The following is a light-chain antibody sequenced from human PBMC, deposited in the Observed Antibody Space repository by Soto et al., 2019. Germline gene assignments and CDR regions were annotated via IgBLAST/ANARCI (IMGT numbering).Light chain of an antibody. J-gene: IGLJ1*01. Sequence: QSALTQPASVSGSPGQSITIYCTGTSSDVGGYNYVSWYQQHPGKAPKLMIYDVTNRPSGVSNRFSGSKSGNTASLTISGLQAEDEADYYCSSYTSSSTPGVFGTGTKLTVL. CDR2: DVT. CDR1: SSDVGGYNY. V-gene: IGLV2-14*01. CDR3: SSYTSSSTPGV.